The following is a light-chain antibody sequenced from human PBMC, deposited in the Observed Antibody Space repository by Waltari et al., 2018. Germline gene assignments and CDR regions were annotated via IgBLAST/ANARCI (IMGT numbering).Light chain of an antibody. CDR2: GAS. CDR1: QSVSTNK. Sequence: EIVLTQSPGTLSLSPGERATRSCRASQSVSTNKLAWYQQKPGQAPRLLIYGASSRATGIPDRFSGGGSETDFTLTISRLEPEDFAVYYCQHYVSSPGTFGQGTKVEV. V-gene: IGKV3-20*01. J-gene: IGKJ1*01. CDR3: QHYVSSPGT.